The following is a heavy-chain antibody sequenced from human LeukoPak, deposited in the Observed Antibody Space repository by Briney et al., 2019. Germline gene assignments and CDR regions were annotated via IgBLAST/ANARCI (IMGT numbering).Heavy chain of an antibody. CDR1: GYTFTSYA. CDR2: IIPIFGTA. CDR3: ARDGPVPAAVYYYYMDV. V-gene: IGHV1-69*13. D-gene: IGHD2-2*01. Sequence: SVKVSCKASGYTFTSYAISWVRQAPGQGLEWMGGIIPIFGTANYAQKFQGRVTITADESTSTAYMELSSLRSEDTAVYYCARDGPVPAAVYYYYMDVWGKGTTVTVSS. J-gene: IGHJ6*03.